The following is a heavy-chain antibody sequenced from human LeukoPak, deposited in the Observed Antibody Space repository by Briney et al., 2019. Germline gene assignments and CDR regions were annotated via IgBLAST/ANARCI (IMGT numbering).Heavy chain of an antibody. CDR1: GFTFSDYY. CDR2: ICSSGSTI. Sequence: GGSLRLSCAASGFTFSDYYMSWIRQAPGKGLEGVSYICSSGSTIYYADSVKGRFTISRDNAKNSLYLQMNSLRAEDTAVYYCAREAYYGSGSSSWSWFDHWGQGTPVTVSS. V-gene: IGHV3-11*01. CDR3: AREAYYGSGSSSWSWFDH. D-gene: IGHD3-10*01. J-gene: IGHJ5*02.